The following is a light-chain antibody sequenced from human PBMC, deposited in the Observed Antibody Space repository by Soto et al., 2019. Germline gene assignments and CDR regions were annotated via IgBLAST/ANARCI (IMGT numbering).Light chain of an antibody. V-gene: IGKV1-39*01. CDR3: QQSYSTPWT. CDR1: QSVSGW. CDR2: GAS. Sequence: DTQLTQSPSTLSASVVDTVTITCRASQSVSGWLAWYQQKPGKAPKLLIYGASSLQSGVPARFSGSGSGTDFTLTISSLQSEDFATYYCQQSYSTPWTFGQGTKVDIK. J-gene: IGKJ1*01.